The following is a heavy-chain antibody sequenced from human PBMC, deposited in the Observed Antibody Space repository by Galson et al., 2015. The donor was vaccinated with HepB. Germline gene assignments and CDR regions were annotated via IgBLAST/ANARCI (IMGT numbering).Heavy chain of an antibody. D-gene: IGHD6-19*01. V-gene: IGHV1-18*01. CDR3: ARQIFLSRRAVALFDY. Sequence: SVKVSCKASGYTFTSYGISWVRQAPGQGLEWMGWISAYNGNTNYAQKLQGRVTMTTDTSTSTAYMELRSLRSDDTAVYYCARQIFLSRRAVALFDYWGQGTLVTVSS. CDR2: ISAYNGNT. CDR1: GYTFTSYG. J-gene: IGHJ4*02.